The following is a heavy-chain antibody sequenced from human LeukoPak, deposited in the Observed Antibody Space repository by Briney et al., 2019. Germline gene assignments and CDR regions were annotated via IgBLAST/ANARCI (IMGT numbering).Heavy chain of an antibody. CDR1: VYSFTTYL. J-gene: IGHJ4*02. Sequence: GESLKISCKASVYSFTTYLINWARQMPAKGLEWMGRIDPTNSYTTYSPSFQGHVTISADKSISTAYVQWSSLKASHTPMYYCARLPREAIVRGVPGYFDDWGQGTLVTVSS. CDR2: IDPTNSYT. CDR3: ARLPREAIVRGVPGYFDD. D-gene: IGHD3-10*01. V-gene: IGHV5-10-1*01.